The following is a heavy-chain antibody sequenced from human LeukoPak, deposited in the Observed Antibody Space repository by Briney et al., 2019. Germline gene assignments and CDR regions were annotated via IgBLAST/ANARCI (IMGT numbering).Heavy chain of an antibody. CDR3: AGAAAGNWFDA. CDR2: INPNSGAT. J-gene: IGHJ5*02. V-gene: IGHV1-2*02. D-gene: IGHD6-13*01. CDR1: GYTFTGYY. Sequence: ASVKVSCKASGYTFTGYYMHWVRQAPGQGLQWMGWINPNSGATHYAQKFQGRVTMARDTSISTAYMELSRLTSDDTAVYYCAGAAAGNWFDAWGQGTLVTVSS.